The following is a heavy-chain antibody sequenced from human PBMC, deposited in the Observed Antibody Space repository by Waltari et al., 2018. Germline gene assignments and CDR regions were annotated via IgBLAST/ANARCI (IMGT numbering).Heavy chain of an antibody. V-gene: IGHV1-69*12. D-gene: IGHD2-2*01. J-gene: IGHJ6*02. Sequence: QVQLVQSGAEVKKPGSSVKVSCQASGGTFSSYAISWVRPAPGQWIEWMGGIIPIFGTANYAQKFQGRVTITADESTSTAYMELSSLRSEDTAVYYCARDIVVVPAATYYYYGMDVWGQGTTVTVSS. CDR1: GGTFSSYA. CDR3: ARDIVVVPAATYYYYGMDV. CDR2: IIPIFGTA.